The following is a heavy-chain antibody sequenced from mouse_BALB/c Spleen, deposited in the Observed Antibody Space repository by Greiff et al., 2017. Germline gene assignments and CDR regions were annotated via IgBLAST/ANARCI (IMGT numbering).Heavy chain of an antibody. D-gene: IGHD2-1*01. CDR3: AREDGNYFDY. V-gene: IGHV5-9-4*01. Sequence: VQLKESGGGLVKPGGSLKLSCAASGFTFSSYAMSWVRQSPEKRLEWVAEISSGGSYTYYPDTVTGRFTISRDNAKNTLYLEMSSLRSEDTAMYYCAREDGNYFDYWGQGTTLTVSS. CDR1: GFTFSSYA. J-gene: IGHJ2*01. CDR2: ISSGGSYT.